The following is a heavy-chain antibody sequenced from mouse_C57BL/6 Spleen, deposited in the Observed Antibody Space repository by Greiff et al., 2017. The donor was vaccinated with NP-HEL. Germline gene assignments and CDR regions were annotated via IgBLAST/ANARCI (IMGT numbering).Heavy chain of an antibody. CDR1: GYTFTSYW. J-gene: IGHJ2*01. CDR3: ARYDYDEYYFDY. D-gene: IGHD2-4*01. CDR2: INPSNGGT. V-gene: IGHV1-53*01. Sequence: QVQLQQSGTELVKPGASVKLSCKASGYTFTSYWMHWVKQRPGQGLEWIGNINPSNGGTNYNEKFKSKATLTVDKSSSTAYMQLSSLTSEDSAVYYCARYDYDEYYFDYWGQGTTLTVSS.